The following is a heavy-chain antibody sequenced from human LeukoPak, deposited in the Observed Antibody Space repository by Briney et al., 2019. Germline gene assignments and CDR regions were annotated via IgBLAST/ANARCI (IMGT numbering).Heavy chain of an antibody. V-gene: IGHV1-69*05. J-gene: IGHJ6*03. CDR3: AGADFWSGSTAPGRYYYYMDV. D-gene: IGHD3-3*01. CDR1: GGTFSSYA. CDR2: IIPIFGTA. Sequence: SVTVSCKASGGTFSSYAISWVRQAPGQGLEWMGGIIPIFGTANYAQKFQGRVTITTDESTSTAYMELSSLRSEDTAVYYCAGADFWSGSTAPGRYYYYMDVWGKGTTVTVSS.